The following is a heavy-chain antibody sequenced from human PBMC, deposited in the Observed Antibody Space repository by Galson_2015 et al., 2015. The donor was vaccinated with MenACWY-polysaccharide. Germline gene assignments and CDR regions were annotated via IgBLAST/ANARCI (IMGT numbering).Heavy chain of an antibody. J-gene: IGHJ4*01. Sequence: SVKVSCKASGYTFTSYDINWARQATGQGLEWMGWMNPNSANTGYAQKFQGRVTMTRNTSISTAYMELSRLTSEDTAVYYCARGRRDTAVAATAAVLRDYRGHGILVTVSS. CDR1: GYTFTSYD. D-gene: IGHD6-19*01. CDR3: ARGRRDTAVAATAAVLRDY. CDR2: MNPNSANT. V-gene: IGHV1-8*01.